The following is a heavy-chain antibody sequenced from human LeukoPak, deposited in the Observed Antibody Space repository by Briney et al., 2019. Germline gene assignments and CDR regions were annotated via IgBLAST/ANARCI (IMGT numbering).Heavy chain of an antibody. D-gene: IGHD4-17*01. CDR2: ISASGSST. V-gene: IGHV3-23*01. J-gene: IGHJ5*02. CDR3: ATNYGDYVNWFDP. Sequence: GGSLRLSCAASGFTFRSNARGWVRQAPGQGLEWVSSISASGSSTWYTDSVKGRFTIYRDNSKNILSLQMNSLRAEDTALYYCATNYGDYVNWFDPWGQGIRVTVSS. CDR1: GFTFRSNA.